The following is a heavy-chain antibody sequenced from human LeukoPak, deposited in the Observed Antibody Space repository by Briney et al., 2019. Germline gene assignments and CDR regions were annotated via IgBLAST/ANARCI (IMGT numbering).Heavy chain of an antibody. V-gene: IGHV3-21*04. J-gene: IGHJ4*02. Sequence: PGGSLRLSCAASGFTFSSYSMNWVRQAPGKGLEWVSSISSSSSYIYYADSVKGRFTISRDNSKNTLYLQMNSLRAEDTAVYYCAKSCYYDSSGYYWPVFDYWGQGTLVTVSS. CDR2: ISSSSSYI. CDR3: AKSCYYDSSGYYWPVFDY. CDR1: GFTFSSYS. D-gene: IGHD3-22*01.